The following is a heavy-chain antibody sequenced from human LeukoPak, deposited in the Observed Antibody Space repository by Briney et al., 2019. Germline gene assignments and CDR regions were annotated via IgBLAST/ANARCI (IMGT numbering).Heavy chain of an antibody. Sequence: GGSLRLSCAASGFTFSSYSMNWVRQAPGKGLEWVSSISSSSSYIYYADSVKGRFTISRDNAKNSLYLQMNSLRAEDTAVYYCARRGGDIVATIDAFDIWGQGTIVTVSS. V-gene: IGHV3-21*01. J-gene: IGHJ3*02. CDR3: ARRGGDIVATIDAFDI. CDR1: GFTFSSYS. CDR2: ISSSSSYI. D-gene: IGHD5-12*01.